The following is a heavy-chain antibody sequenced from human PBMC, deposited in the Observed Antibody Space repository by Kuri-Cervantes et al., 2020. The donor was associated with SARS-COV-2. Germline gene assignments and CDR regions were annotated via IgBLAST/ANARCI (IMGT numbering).Heavy chain of an antibody. V-gene: IGHV3-7*01. D-gene: IGHD3-3*01. CDR1: GFTFRSYW. CDR3: AREIITIFGVNFDY. J-gene: IGHJ4*02. Sequence: GESLKISCAASGFTFRSYWMSWVRQAPGKGLEWVANIKQDGSEKYYVDSVKGRFTISRDNAKNSLYLQMNSLRAEDTAVYYCAREIITIFGVNFDYWGQGTLVTVSS. CDR2: IKQDGSEK.